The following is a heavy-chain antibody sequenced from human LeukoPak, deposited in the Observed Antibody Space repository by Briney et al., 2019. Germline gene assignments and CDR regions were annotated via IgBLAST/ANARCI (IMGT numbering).Heavy chain of an antibody. J-gene: IGHJ5*02. CDR3: ARAPYYSSSTFDP. Sequence: ASVTVSCKASGYTFTGYYMHWVRQAPGQGLEWMGWINPNSGGTNYAQKFQGRVTMTRDTSISTAYTELSRLRSDDTAVYYCARAPYYSSSTFDPWGQGTLVTVSS. CDR1: GYTFTGYY. D-gene: IGHD6-13*01. CDR2: INPNSGGT. V-gene: IGHV1-2*02.